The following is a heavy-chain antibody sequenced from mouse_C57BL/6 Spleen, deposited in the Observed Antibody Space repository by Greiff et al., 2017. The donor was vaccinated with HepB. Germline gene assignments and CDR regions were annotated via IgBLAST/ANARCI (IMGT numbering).Heavy chain of an antibody. CDR3: ARDPSYVDY. D-gene: IGHD2-12*01. CDR2: ISYDGSN. Sequence: EVQLQESGPGLVKPSQSLSLTCSVTGYSITSGYYWNWIRQFPGNKLEWMGYISYDGSNNYNPSLKNRISITRDTSKNQFFLKLNSVTTEDTATYYCARDPSYVDYWGQGTSVTVSS. CDR1: GYSITSGYY. J-gene: IGHJ4*01. V-gene: IGHV3-6*01.